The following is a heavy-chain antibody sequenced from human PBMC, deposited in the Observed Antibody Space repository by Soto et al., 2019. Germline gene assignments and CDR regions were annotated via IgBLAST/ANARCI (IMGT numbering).Heavy chain of an antibody. CDR3: ARIDSSYYASWNFDL. CDR1: GFSLSNARMG. Sequence: QVTLKESGPVLVKPTETLTLTCTVSGFSLSNARMGVSWIRQPPGKALEWLAHIFSNDEKSYSTSLKSRLTPXRDTSKSQLVLTMTNMDPVDTATYYCARIDSSYYASWNFDLWGRGTLVTVSS. CDR2: IFSNDEK. D-gene: IGHD3-22*01. J-gene: IGHJ2*01. V-gene: IGHV2-26*01.